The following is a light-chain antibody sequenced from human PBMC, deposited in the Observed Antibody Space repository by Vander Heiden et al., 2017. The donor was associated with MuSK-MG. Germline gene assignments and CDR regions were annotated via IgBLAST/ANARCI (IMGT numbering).Light chain of an antibody. CDR3: SSYRSSSTLVV. CDR1: SSDGGGETD. V-gene: IGLV2-14*01. CDR2: VVS. J-gene: IGLJ2*01. Sequence: QSALTQPACVSWSPGQPSTISCTGTSSDGGGETDICWYPQQPGKPPQLKIYVVSNRTSGVSNRFSGSQSGNTASLTISGLQAEDEADYYCSSYRSSSTLVVFGGGTKL.